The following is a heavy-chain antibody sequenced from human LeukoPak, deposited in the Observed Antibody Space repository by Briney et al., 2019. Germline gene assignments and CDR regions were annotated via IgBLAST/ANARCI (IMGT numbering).Heavy chain of an antibody. CDR3: ARRGSYYYDSSGYYFDY. V-gene: IGHV5-51*01. CDR1: GDSFTSYW. D-gene: IGHD3-22*01. CDR2: IYPGDSDT. Sequence: GEPLKISCKGSGDSFTSYWIGWVGQMPGKGLEWMGIIYPGDSDTRYSPSFQGQVTISADKSISTAYLQWSSLEASDTAMYYCARRGSYYYDSSGYYFDYWGQGTLVTVSS. J-gene: IGHJ4*02.